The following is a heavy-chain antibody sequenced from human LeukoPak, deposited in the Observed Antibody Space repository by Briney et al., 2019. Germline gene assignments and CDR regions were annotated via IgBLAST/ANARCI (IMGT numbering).Heavy chain of an antibody. CDR1: GSSISSDYY. V-gene: IGHV4-38-2*02. CDR3: ARTGSGSYLNNWFDP. Sequence: SETLSLTCTVSGSSISSDYYWGWIRQPPGKGLEWIGNIYHSGSTYYDPSLESRVTISVDTSKNQFSLKLSSVTAADTAVYYCARTGSGSYLNNWFDPWGQGTLVTVSS. D-gene: IGHD1-26*01. CDR2: IYHSGST. J-gene: IGHJ5*02.